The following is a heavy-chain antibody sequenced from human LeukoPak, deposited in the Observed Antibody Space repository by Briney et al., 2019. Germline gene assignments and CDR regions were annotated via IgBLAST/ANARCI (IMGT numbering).Heavy chain of an antibody. CDR3: AELPSGYYNQYFQH. D-gene: IGHD3-22*01. Sequence: GGSLRLSCAASGFTFSSYAMSWVRQAPGKGLEWVSAISGSGGSTYYADSVKGRFTISRDNSKNTLYLQMNSLRAEDTAVYYCAELPSGYYNQYFQHWGQGTLVTVSS. CDR2: ISGSGGST. CDR1: GFTFSSYA. V-gene: IGHV3-23*01. J-gene: IGHJ1*01.